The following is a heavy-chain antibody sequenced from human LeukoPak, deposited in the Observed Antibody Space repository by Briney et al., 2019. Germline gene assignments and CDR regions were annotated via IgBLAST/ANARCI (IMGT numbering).Heavy chain of an antibody. J-gene: IGHJ5*02. D-gene: IGHD3-10*01. CDR2: ISSSGSTI. CDR3: ARDGGLLPGNWFDP. Sequence: PGGSLRLSCAASGFTFSSYEMNWVRQAPGKGLEWVSYISSSGSTIYYADSVKGRFTISRDNAKNSLYQQMNSLRAEDTAVYYCARDGGLLPGNWFDPWGQGTLVTVSS. V-gene: IGHV3-48*03. CDR1: GFTFSSYE.